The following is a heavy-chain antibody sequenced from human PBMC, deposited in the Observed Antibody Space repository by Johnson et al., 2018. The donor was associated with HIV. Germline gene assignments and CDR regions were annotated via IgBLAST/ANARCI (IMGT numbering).Heavy chain of an antibody. V-gene: IGHV3-9*01. CDR1: GFTFDYYA. Sequence: EVQLVESGGRFVQPGRSLRLSCAASGFTFDYYAMHWVRQSPGKGLEWVSPFPWNSGSIGCADSVKGRFTISRDNAKNSLYLQMNSLRAEDTALYYCAKNLDPAGAFDIWGQGTMVTVSS. J-gene: IGHJ3*02. CDR2: FPWNSGSI. CDR3: AKNLDPAGAFDI. D-gene: IGHD3-9*01.